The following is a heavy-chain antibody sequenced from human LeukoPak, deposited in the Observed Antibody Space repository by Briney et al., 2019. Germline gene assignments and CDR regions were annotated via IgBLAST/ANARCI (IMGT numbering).Heavy chain of an antibody. D-gene: IGHD2/OR15-2a*01. CDR1: GFTFRSFS. J-gene: IGHJ4*02. CDR2: IDSSTTRI. Sequence: AGGSLRLSCAASGFTFRSFSMNWFRQAPGKGLEWVSAIDSSTTRIYYANSVRGRFTISRDNAKNSLDLQMNSLRAEDTAVYYCVRGGTYCDSTCKGADYWGQGTLVAVSS. CDR3: VRGGTYCDSTCKGADY. V-gene: IGHV3-21*01.